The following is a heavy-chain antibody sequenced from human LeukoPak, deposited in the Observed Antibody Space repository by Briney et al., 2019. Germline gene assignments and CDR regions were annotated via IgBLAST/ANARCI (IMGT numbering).Heavy chain of an antibody. Sequence: SETLSLTCTVSGGSISSSSYYWGWIRQPPGKGLEWIGSIYHSGSTYYNPSLKSRVTISVDTSKNQFSLKLSSVTAADTAVYYCATDYGDYVSAFDIWGQGTMVTVSS. J-gene: IGHJ3*02. CDR3: ATDYGDYVSAFDI. CDR1: GGSISSSSYY. CDR2: IYHSGST. D-gene: IGHD4-17*01. V-gene: IGHV4-39*07.